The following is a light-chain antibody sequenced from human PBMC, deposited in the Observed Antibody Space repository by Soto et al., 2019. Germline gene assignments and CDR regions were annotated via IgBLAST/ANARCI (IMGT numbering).Light chain of an antibody. CDR2: DVS. CDR3: QPFKSGTWT. V-gene: IGKV1-5*01. J-gene: IGKJ1*01. CDR1: QNIERW. Sequence: DIQMTQSPSTLSASVGDRVTITCRASQNIERWLAWYQQKPGKAPKLLLYDVSSLESGVPSRFSGSGSGTEFILTLNGPQTDEFATYFCQPFKSGTWTFGKGTKVDIK.